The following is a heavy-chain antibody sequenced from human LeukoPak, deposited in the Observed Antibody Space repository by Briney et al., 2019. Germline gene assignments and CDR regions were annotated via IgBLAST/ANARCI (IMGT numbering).Heavy chain of an antibody. CDR1: GGTFSSYT. J-gene: IGHJ3*02. V-gene: IGHV1-69*02. CDR2: IIPILGIA. D-gene: IGHD2-2*01. CDR3: ASSPRYCSSTSCFKSDAFDI. Sequence: GSSVKVSCKASGGTFSSYTISWVRQAPGQGLEWMERIIPILGIANYAQKFQGRVTITADKSTSPAYMELSSLRSEDTAVYYCASSPRYCSSTSCFKSDAFDIWGQGTMVTVSS.